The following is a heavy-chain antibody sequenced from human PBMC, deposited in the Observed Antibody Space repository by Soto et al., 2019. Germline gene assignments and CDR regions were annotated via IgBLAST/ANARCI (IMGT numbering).Heavy chain of an antibody. D-gene: IGHD3-3*01. J-gene: IGHJ3*02. Sequence: PSETLSLTCTVASGSMSGYYCNWIRQPPGKGLEWIGYIYYSGSTNYNPSLKSRVTISVDTSKNQFSLKLSSGTAADTAVYYCARAGDYDFWSGYSNDAFDIWGQGTMVTVSS. CDR1: SGSMSGYY. CDR3: ARAGDYDFWSGYSNDAFDI. CDR2: IYYSGST. V-gene: IGHV4-59*01.